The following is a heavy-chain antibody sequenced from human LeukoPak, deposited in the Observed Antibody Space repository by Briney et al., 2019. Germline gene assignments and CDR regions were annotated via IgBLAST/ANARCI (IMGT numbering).Heavy chain of an antibody. V-gene: IGHV3-53*01. CDR1: GFTVSSNY. Sequence: GGSLRLSCAASGFTVSSNYMSSVRQAPGKGLEWVSVIYSGGSTYYADSVKGRFTISRDNSKNTLYLQMNSLRAEDTAVYYCARASWPDAFDIWGQGTMVTVSS. J-gene: IGHJ3*02. CDR3: ARASWPDAFDI. CDR2: IYSGGST.